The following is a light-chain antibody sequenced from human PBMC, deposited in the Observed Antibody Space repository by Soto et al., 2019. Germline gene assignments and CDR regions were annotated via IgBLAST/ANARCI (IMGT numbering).Light chain of an antibody. CDR1: QYVSTN. Sequence: ETVMTQFPATLSVSPGERATLSCRASQYVSTNLAWYQQQPGQPPRLLIYDISNRATGIPARFSGCGSETEFALTITSLQSEDFAVYYCQQYDTWPLTFGGGTKVEIK. CDR3: QQYDTWPLT. V-gene: IGKV3D-15*01. J-gene: IGKJ4*01. CDR2: DIS.